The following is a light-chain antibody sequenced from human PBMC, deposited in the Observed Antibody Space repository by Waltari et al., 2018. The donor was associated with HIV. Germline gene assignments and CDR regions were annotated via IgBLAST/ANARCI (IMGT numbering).Light chain of an antibody. CDR3: SSYTSSSTLVV. CDR2: EVS. J-gene: IGLJ2*01. Sequence: QSALTQPAPVSGSPGQSITISCTGTCSDVGGYNYVSWYQQHPGKAPKLMIYEVSNRPSGVSNRFSGSKSGNTASLTISGLQAEDEADYYCSSYTSSSTLVVFGGGTKLTVL. V-gene: IGLV2-14*01. CDR1: CSDVGGYNY.